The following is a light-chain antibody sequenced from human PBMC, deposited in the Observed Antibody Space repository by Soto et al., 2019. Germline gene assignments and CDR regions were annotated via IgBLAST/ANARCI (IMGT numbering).Light chain of an antibody. CDR3: QQYGSSPPYT. CDR2: GAS. Sequence: EIVLTQSPGTLSLSPGERATLSCRASHSVSSSYLAWYQQKPGQAPRILIYGASSRATGIPDRFSGSGSGTDFTLTISRLEPEDFAVYYCQQYGSSPPYTFGHGDQAGDQT. CDR1: HSVSSSY. J-gene: IGKJ2*01. V-gene: IGKV3-20*01.